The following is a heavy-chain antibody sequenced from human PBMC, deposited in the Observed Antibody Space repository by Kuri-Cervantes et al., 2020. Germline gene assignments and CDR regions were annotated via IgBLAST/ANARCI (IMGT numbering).Heavy chain of an antibody. J-gene: IGHJ4*02. V-gene: IGHV1-3*01. Sequence: SVKVSCKASGGTFSSYAISWVRQAPGQRLEWMGWINAGNGNTKYSQKFQGRVTITRDTSASTAYMELSSLRSEDTAVYYCARNYYDSSGYDYWGQGTLVTVSS. CDR2: INAGNGNT. CDR1: GGTFSSYA. D-gene: IGHD3-22*01. CDR3: ARNYYDSSGYDY.